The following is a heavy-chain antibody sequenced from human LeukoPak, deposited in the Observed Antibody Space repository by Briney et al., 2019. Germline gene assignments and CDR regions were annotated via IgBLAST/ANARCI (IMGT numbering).Heavy chain of an antibody. V-gene: IGHV1-46*01. J-gene: IGHJ4*02. CDR2: INPSGGST. CDR1: GYTFTSYY. CDR3: ARAHSIAVAGGNSEY. D-gene: IGHD6-19*01. Sequence: GASVKVSCKASGYTFTSYYMHWVRQAPGQGLEWMGIINPSGGSTSYAQKFQGRVTMTRDTSTSTVYMELSSLRSEVTAVYYCARAHSIAVAGGNSEYWGQGTLVTVSS.